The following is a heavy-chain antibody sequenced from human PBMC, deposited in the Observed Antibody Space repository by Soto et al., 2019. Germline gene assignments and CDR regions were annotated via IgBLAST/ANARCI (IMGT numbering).Heavy chain of an antibody. CDR2: ISSSSTYI. CDR1: GFTFSSYS. V-gene: IGHV3-21*01. CDR3: AVIGVVAATHWFDP. J-gene: IGHJ5*02. Sequence: EVQLVESGGGLVKPGGSLRLSCAASGFTFSSYSMNWVRQAPGKGLEWVSSISSSSTYIYYADSVKGRFTISRDNAKNSLYLQMNSLRAEDTALYYCAVIGVVAATHWFDPWDQGTLVTVSS. D-gene: IGHD2-15*01.